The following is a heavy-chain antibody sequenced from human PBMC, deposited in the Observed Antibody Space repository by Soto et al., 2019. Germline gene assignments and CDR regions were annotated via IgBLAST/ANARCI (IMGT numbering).Heavy chain of an antibody. V-gene: IGHV3-23*01. D-gene: IGHD6-13*01. CDR3: AKSLQLVLIGAGMDV. Sequence: GGSLRLSCATSGFTFSSYAMSWVRQAPGKGLEWVSAISGSGGSTYYADSVKGRFTISRDNSKNTLYLQMNSLRAEDTAVYYCAKSLQLVLIGAGMDVWGQGTTVTVSS. CDR2: ISGSGGST. J-gene: IGHJ6*02. CDR1: GFTFSSYA.